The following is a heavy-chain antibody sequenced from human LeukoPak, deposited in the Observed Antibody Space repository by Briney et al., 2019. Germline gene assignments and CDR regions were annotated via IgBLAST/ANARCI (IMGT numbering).Heavy chain of an antibody. CDR2: IFYSGST. CDR3: ARHSRGYDSEFGY. D-gene: IGHD5-12*01. J-gene: IGHJ4*02. CDR1: GGSISSYY. V-gene: IGHV4-59*08. Sequence: PSETLSLTCAVSGGSISSYYWGWIRQPPGKGLEWIGYIFYSGSTNYNPSLKSRVTISVDKSRNQFSLTLSSVTAADTAVYYCARHSRGYDSEFGYWGQGTLVTVSS.